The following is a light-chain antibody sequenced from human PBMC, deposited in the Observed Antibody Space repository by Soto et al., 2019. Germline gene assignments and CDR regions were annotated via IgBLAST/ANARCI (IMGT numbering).Light chain of an antibody. V-gene: IGKV3-20*01. J-gene: IGKJ4*01. Sequence: EIVLTQSPGTLSLSPGETATLSCRASQSVWSNFFAWYQQKPGQAPRLLIYGVSSRATDIPDRFSGGGSGTDFTLTISRLEPEDFAVYFCQQYGAPPTTFGGGTKVEIK. CDR1: QSVWSNF. CDR3: QQYGAPPTT. CDR2: GVS.